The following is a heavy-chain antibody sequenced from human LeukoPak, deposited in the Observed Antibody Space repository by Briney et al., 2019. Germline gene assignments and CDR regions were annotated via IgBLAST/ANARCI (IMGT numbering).Heavy chain of an antibody. D-gene: IGHD2-2*02. Sequence: ASVKVSCKASGYTFTSYGISWVRQAPGQGLEWMGWISAYNGNTNYAQKLQGRVTMTTDTSTSTAYMELRSLRSDDTAVYYCAGDADGDCSSTSCYTWYFDLWGRGTLVTVSS. CDR1: GYTFTSYG. CDR2: ISAYNGNT. CDR3: AGDADGDCSSTSCYTWYFDL. V-gene: IGHV1-18*01. J-gene: IGHJ2*01.